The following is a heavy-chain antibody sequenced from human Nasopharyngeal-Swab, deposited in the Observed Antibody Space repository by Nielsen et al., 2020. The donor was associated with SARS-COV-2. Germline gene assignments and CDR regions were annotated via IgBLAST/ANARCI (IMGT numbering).Heavy chain of an antibody. D-gene: IGHD4-23*01. J-gene: IGHJ2*01. CDR2: IYSGGST. CDR3: ARDFPPPRRTTVVTPDYWYFDL. Sequence: GESLKISCAASGFTVSSNYMSWVRQAPGKGLEWVSVIYSGGSTYYADSVKGRFTISRDNSKNTLYLQMYSLRAEDTAVYYCARDFPPPRRTTVVTPDYWYFDLWGRGTLVTVSS. V-gene: IGHV3-53*01. CDR1: GFTVSSNY.